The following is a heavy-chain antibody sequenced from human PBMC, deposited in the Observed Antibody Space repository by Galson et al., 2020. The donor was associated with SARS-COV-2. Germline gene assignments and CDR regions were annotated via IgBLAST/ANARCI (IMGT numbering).Heavy chain of an antibody. CDR1: GFTFSSSW. V-gene: IGHV3-74*01. Sequence: GGSLRLSCAASGFTFSSSWMHWVRQAPGKGLVWVSRIYSKGSSTSYADSVKGRFTISGDNAKNTLYLQMNSLRAEDTAVYYCARGDMGNDYFDYWGQGTLVTVSS. J-gene: IGHJ4*02. CDR2: IYSKGSST. CDR3: ARGDMGNDYFDY. D-gene: IGHD7-27*01.